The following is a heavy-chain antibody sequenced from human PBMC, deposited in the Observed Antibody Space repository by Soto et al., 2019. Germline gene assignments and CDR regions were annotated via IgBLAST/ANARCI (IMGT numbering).Heavy chain of an antibody. Sequence: QVQLVQSGAEVKKPGASVKVSCKASGYTVTRHYMHWVRQAPGQGLEWMGIIDPSGGSTTYAQKFQDRVTMTRDMSTRTVYMELSSLRSDDTAIYYCTRGSTVVTLDYFDSWGQGTLVTVPS. CDR3: TRGSTVVTLDYFDS. CDR2: IDPSGGST. D-gene: IGHD2-21*02. CDR1: GYTVTRHY. V-gene: IGHV1-46*03. J-gene: IGHJ4*02.